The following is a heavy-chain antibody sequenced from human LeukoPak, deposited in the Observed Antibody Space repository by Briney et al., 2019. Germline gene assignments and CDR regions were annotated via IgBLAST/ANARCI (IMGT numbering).Heavy chain of an antibody. D-gene: IGHD2-2*01. Sequence: GGSLRLSCAASGFTFDDYAMHWVRQAPGKGLEWVSLISGDGGSTYYADSVKGRFTISRDNSKNSLYLQMNSLSTEDTALYYCAKDNRGGYCSSTSCYAWFDPWGQGTLVTVSS. CDR3: AKDNRGGYCSSTSCYAWFDP. CDR1: GFTFDDYA. J-gene: IGHJ5*02. V-gene: IGHV3-43*02. CDR2: ISGDGGST.